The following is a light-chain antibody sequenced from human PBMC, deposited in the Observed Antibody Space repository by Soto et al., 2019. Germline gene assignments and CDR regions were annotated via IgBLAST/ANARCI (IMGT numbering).Light chain of an antibody. CDR2: EVN. CDR3: SSYVGRNNWV. Sequence: QSALTQPPSASGSPGQSVTIPCTGTSSDVADYRYVSWYQQHPGRAPKLIIYEVNKRPSGVPDRFSGSKSGNTASLTVSGLQADDEADYYCSSYVGRNNWVFGGGTKVTVL. J-gene: IGLJ3*02. CDR1: SSDVADYRY. V-gene: IGLV2-8*01.